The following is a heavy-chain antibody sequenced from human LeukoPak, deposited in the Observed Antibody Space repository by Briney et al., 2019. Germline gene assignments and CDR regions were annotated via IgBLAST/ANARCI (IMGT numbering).Heavy chain of an antibody. J-gene: IGHJ4*02. V-gene: IGHV4-59*01. D-gene: IGHD3-10*01. Sequence: SETLSLTCTVSGGSISSYYLSWIRQPPGKGLEWIGYIYSSGSTSYNPSLKSRVTISVDTSKNQFSLKLRSVTAADTALYYCARVTTVIRGSYYFDYWGQGTLVTVSS. CDR1: GGSISSYY. CDR2: IYSSGST. CDR3: ARVTTVIRGSYYFDY.